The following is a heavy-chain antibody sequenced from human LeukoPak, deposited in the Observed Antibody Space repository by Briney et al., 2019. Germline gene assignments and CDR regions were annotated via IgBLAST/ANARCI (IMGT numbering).Heavy chain of an antibody. Sequence: GESLKISCKGSGYSFTSYWHGWVRQMPGKGVGWGGIIYPGDSDTIHSPFLQGQITIPADKSIRHADLQWSSLKASDTAMCYCARYAPYYGHEDGFEYWGQGTLVTVFS. CDR3: ARYAPYYGHEDGFEY. D-gene: IGHD3-10*01. CDR2: IYPGDSDT. V-gene: IGHV5-51*01. CDR1: GYSFTSYW. J-gene: IGHJ4*01.